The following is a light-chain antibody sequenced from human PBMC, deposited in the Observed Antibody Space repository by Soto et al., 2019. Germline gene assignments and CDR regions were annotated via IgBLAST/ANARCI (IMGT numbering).Light chain of an antibody. CDR1: SSDVGGYNY. CDR3: GSYASSSTLYV. V-gene: IGLV2-14*01. J-gene: IGLJ1*01. CDR2: DVS. Sequence: QSALTQPASVSGSPGQSITISCTGTSSDVGGYNYVSWYQQHSGKAPKLMIYDVSHRPSGVSNRFSGSKSGNTASLTISGLQAEDEADYYCGSYASSSTLYVFGTGTKLTVL.